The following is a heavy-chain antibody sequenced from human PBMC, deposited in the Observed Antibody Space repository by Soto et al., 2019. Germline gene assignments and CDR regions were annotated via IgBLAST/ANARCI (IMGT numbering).Heavy chain of an antibody. CDR2: IIPIFGTA. D-gene: IGHD5-12*01. V-gene: IGHV1-69*18. CDR1: GGTFSSYV. CDR3: ASESGRTRWMVV. Sequence: QVQAVQSGAEVKKPGSSVKVSCKASGGTFSSYVISWVRQAPGQGLEWMGRIIPIFGTADYAQKFQGRVTITADESTSTAYMELRSLRSEDTGVYYCASESGRTRWMVVWGQGTTLTVSS. J-gene: IGHJ6*02.